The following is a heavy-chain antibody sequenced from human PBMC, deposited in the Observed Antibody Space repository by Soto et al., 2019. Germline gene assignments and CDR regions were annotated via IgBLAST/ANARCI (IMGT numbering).Heavy chain of an antibody. CDR2: ISANSGDT. CDR1: GYNFSSYG. V-gene: IGHV1-18*01. Sequence: QFQRVQSGAEVKAPGSSVRVSCKASGYNFSSYGFSWVRQAPGQGLEWVAWISANSGDTNSAQNFQGRVTLTTDTATSTAYMDLRSLTAADTAIYYCAIDFRDRCGGPSCIDFELWCQGTLVTVSS. J-gene: IGHJ4*02. D-gene: IGHD2-2*01. CDR3: AIDFRDRCGGPSCIDFEL.